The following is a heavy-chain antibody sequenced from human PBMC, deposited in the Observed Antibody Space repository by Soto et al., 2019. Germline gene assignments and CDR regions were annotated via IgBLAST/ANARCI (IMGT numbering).Heavy chain of an antibody. Sequence: GGSLRLSCAASGFTFSTYALSWVRQAPGKGLEWLSGISGSGDDIYFADTVMGRCTISRDNSKNTLYLQINSLRAEDSALYYCANTHYSSTWGDAFDIWGQGTLVTVSS. J-gene: IGHJ3*02. CDR2: ISGSGDDI. CDR3: ANTHYSSTWGDAFDI. V-gene: IGHV3-23*01. CDR1: GFTFSTYA. D-gene: IGHD6-13*01.